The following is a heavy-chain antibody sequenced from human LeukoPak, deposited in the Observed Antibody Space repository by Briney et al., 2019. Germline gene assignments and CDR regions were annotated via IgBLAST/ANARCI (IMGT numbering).Heavy chain of an antibody. CDR3: ARYYDFWSGYTPDYYGMDV. J-gene: IGHJ6*02. Sequence: SETLSLTCTVSGGSMSSYYWSWIRQPPGKGLEWIGYIYYSGSTNYNPSLKSRVTISVDTSKNQFSLKLSSVTAADTAVYYCARYYDFWSGYTPDYYGMDVWGQGTTVTVSS. CDR2: IYYSGST. CDR1: GGSMSSYY. V-gene: IGHV4-59*08. D-gene: IGHD3-3*01.